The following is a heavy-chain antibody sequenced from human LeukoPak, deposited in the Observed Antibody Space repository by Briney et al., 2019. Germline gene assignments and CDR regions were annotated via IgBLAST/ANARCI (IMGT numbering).Heavy chain of an antibody. J-gene: IGHJ4*02. CDR2: ISWNSGST. CDR1: GFTFDDYA. V-gene: IGHV3-9*01. Sequence: SLRLSCAASGFTFDDYAMHWVRQAPGKGLEWVSGISWNSGSTGYADSVKGRFTISRDNAKNSLYLQMNSLRAEDTALYYCTKDIRPYYYDSSGPGYWGQGTLVTVSS. D-gene: IGHD3-22*01. CDR3: TKDIRPYYYDSSGPGY.